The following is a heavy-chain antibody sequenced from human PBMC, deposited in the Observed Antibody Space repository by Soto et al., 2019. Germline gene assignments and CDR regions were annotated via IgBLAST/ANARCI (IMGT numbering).Heavy chain of an antibody. CDR3: ARAGADYGDDNWFDP. CDR2: IYHSGTT. Sequence: SETLSLTCAVSGGSISSGYYAWSWIRQPPGKGLEWIGYIYHSGTTYSNPSLGSRVTISIDRTNNQFALNLSSVTAADTAVYYCARAGADYGDDNWFDPRGQGTLVTVSS. CDR1: GGSISSGYYA. J-gene: IGHJ5*02. V-gene: IGHV4-30-2*01. D-gene: IGHD4-17*01.